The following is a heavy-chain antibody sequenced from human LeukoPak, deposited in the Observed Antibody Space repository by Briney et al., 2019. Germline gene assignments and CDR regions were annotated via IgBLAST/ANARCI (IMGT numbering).Heavy chain of an antibody. CDR1: GGSISSSNW. J-gene: IGHJ4*02. V-gene: IGHV4-4*02. CDR2: IYHSGST. Sequence: SGTLSLTCAVSGGSISSSNWWSWVRQPPGKGLEWIGEIYHSGSTNYNPSLKSRVTISVDKSKNQFSLKLSSVTAADTAVYYCARDNGLYLTREGYYFDYWGQGTLVTVSS. CDR3: ARDNGLYLTREGYYFDY. D-gene: IGHD3-9*01.